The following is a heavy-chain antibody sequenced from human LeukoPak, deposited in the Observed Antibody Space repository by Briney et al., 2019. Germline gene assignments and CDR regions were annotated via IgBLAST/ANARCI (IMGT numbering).Heavy chain of an antibody. CDR1: GFTFSAYW. V-gene: IGHV3-48*04. CDR2: ISSSSSII. Sequence: TGGSLRLSCAASGFTFSAYWMSWVRQAPGKGLEWVSYISSSSSIIYYADSVKGRFTISRDNAKNSLYLQMNSLRAEDTAVYSCARAYYGMDVWGQGTTVTVSS. CDR3: ARAYYGMDV. J-gene: IGHJ6*02.